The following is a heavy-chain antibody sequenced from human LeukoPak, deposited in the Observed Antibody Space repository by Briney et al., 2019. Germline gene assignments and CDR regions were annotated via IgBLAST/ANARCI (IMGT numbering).Heavy chain of an antibody. V-gene: IGHV3-48*01. CDR1: GFTFSSYS. CDR2: ISSSSSTI. Sequence: PGGSLRLSCAASGFTFSSYSMNWVRQAPGKGLEWVSYISSSSSTIYYADSVKGRFTISRDNAKNPLYLQMNSLRAEDTAVYYCARAGRITYDAFDIWGQGTMVTVSS. D-gene: IGHD1-14*01. CDR3: ARAGRITYDAFDI. J-gene: IGHJ3*02.